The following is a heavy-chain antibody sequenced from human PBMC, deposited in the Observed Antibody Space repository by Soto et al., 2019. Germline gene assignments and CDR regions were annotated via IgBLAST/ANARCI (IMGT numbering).Heavy chain of an antibody. D-gene: IGHD2-15*01. J-gene: IGHJ6*02. Sequence: PSQTLSLTCVGSGDTVSSNSVAWNWVRQSPSRGLEWLGRTYYRSRGYSDYAVSVRSRIDINADTPKNQVSLQLNSVTPEDTAVYYCARSEEDSDYYYYGMDVWGQGTTVTVSS. CDR1: GDTVSSNSVA. CDR3: ARSEEDSDYYYYGMDV. CDR2: TYYRSRGYS. V-gene: IGHV6-1*01.